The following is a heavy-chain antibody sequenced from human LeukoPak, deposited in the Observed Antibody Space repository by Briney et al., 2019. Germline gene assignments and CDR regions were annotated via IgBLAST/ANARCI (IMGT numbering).Heavy chain of an antibody. CDR1: GYSISTGFH. CDR3: ARDVRNYYDSSAYYVFDY. CDR2: NYYRGST. Sequence: PLGTPSLTRTFSGYSISTGFHWGWIRPAPREGAGGIGDNYYRGSTSYNPSLKSRVPISIDTSKNHFSLRLGSVTAADTAVYYCARDVRNYYDSSAYYVFDYWGQGALVTVSS. J-gene: IGHJ4*02. V-gene: IGHV4-38-2*02. D-gene: IGHD3-22*01.